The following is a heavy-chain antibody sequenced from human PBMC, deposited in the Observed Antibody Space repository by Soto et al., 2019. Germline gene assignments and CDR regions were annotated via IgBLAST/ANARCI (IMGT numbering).Heavy chain of an antibody. Sequence: SEILSLTCTVSGGSISSGDYYWSWIRQPPGKGLEWIGYIYYSGSTNYNPSLKSRVTTSLDTSKNQFSLKLSSVTAADTAIYYCASLNFDILTGYYAFDLWGQGTMVTVSS. V-gene: IGHV4-30-4*01. D-gene: IGHD3-9*01. CDR3: ASLNFDILTGYYAFDL. CDR2: IYYSGST. CDR1: GGSISSGDYY. J-gene: IGHJ3*01.